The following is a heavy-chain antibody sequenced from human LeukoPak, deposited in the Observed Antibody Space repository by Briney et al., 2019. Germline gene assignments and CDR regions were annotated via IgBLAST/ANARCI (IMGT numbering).Heavy chain of an antibody. CDR2: ISGSGDST. CDR1: GFTFSSYA. V-gene: IGHV3-23*01. D-gene: IGHD3-3*01. CDR3: AKGIRTIFGVVRSRFDY. J-gene: IGHJ4*02. Sequence: GGSLRLSCAGPGFTFSSYAMNWVRQAPGKGLEWVSVISGSGDSTYYADSVKGRFTISRDNSKNTLYLQMNSLRAEDTAVYYCAKGIRTIFGVVRSRFDYWGQGTLVTVSS.